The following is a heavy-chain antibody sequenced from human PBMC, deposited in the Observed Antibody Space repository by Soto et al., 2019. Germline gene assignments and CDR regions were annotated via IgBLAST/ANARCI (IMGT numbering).Heavy chain of an antibody. CDR3: VKERIAVPNTPGSNFDY. V-gene: IGHV3-7*01. J-gene: IGHJ4*02. D-gene: IGHD6-19*01. CDR1: GFSFSSYW. CDR2: INGDGSGQ. Sequence: GGSLRLSCAASGFSFSSYWMTWVRQAPGKGLEWVANINGDGSGQYYVDSVKGRFTISRDNFKNSLYLQMNSLRAEDTAVYFCVKERIAVPNTPGSNFDYWGQGALVTVSS.